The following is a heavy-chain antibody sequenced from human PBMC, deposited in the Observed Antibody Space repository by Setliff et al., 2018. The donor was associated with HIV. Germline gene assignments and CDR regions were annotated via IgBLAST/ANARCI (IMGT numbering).Heavy chain of an antibody. D-gene: IGHD3-10*01. Sequence: SETLSLTCTVSGASISSSSHHWAWIRQPPGKGLEYIGNIYYTGSTHHNPSLESRVATSVDTSKNQFSLKLSSVTAADTAVYYCARDRRGDYYGSGSCYMDVWGTGTTVTVSS. CDR2: IYYTGST. V-gene: IGHV4-39*02. CDR1: GASISSSSHH. CDR3: ARDRRGDYYGSGSCYMDV. J-gene: IGHJ6*03.